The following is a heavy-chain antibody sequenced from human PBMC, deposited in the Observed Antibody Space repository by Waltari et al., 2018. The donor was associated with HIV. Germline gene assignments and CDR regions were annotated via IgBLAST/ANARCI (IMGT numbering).Heavy chain of an antibody. CDR3: ARGPMYNWFDP. J-gene: IGHJ5*02. Sequence: ELQLVESGGGLVQPGRSLRLPCAVSGFTFDDYAMHWVRQAPGKGLEWVSSISWNSVRITYADSVRGRFTVSRDNAKNYLYLQMNSLRPDDTAFYYCARGPMYNWFDPWGQGSLVTVSS. D-gene: IGHD3-10*01. CDR2: ISWNSVRI. V-gene: IGHV3-9*01. CDR1: GFTFDDYA.